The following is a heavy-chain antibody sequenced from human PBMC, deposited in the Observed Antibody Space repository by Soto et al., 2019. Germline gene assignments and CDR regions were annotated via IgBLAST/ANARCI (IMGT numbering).Heavy chain of an antibody. J-gene: IGHJ4*02. CDR3: AGCPDDYCDYTPICFDY. Sequence: QLQLQESGPGLVKPSETLSLTCTVSGGSISSSSYYWGWIRQPPGKGLEWIGSIYYSGSTYYNPSLKSRVTISVDTSKNQFSLKLSSVTAADTAVYYCAGCPDDYCDYTPICFDYWGQGTLVTVSS. CDR1: GGSISSSSYY. D-gene: IGHD4-17*01. V-gene: IGHV4-39*01. CDR2: IYYSGST.